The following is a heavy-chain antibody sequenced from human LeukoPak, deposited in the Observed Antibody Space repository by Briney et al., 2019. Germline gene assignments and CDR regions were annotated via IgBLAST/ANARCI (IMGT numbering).Heavy chain of an antibody. Sequence: GGSLRLSCAASGFTFSDHHMDWVRQAPGKGLEWVGRNRNKVNSYTTEYAASVKGRFTISRDDSKDSLYLQMNSLKTEDTAVCYCVKSPGAVDNYWGQGTLVTVSS. CDR1: GFTFSDHH. D-gene: IGHD5-12*01. CDR3: VKSPGAVDNY. J-gene: IGHJ4*02. CDR2: NRNKVNSYTT. V-gene: IGHV3-72*01.